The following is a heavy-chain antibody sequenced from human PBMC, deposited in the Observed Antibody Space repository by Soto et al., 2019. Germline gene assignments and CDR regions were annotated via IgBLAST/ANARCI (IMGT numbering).Heavy chain of an antibody. Sequence: QVQLVQSGAEVKKPGASVKVSCKVSGYTLTELSMHWVRQAPGKGLEWMGGFDPEDGETIYAQKFQGRVTMTEDTSTDTAYMELSRLRSEDTAVYYCEIQNRGTQWLVSYFDYWGQGTLVTVSS. V-gene: IGHV1-24*01. D-gene: IGHD6-19*01. CDR1: GYTLTELS. CDR2: FDPEDGET. CDR3: EIQNRGTQWLVSYFDY. J-gene: IGHJ4*02.